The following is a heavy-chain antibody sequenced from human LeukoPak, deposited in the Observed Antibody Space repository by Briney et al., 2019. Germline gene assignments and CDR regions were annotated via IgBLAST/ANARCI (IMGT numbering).Heavy chain of an antibody. CDR3: ARAPKGITRGFFDY. Sequence: ASVKVSCKASGYTFTSYYMHWVRQAPGQGREWMGIINPSGGSTTYAQIFQGRVTMTRDTSTSTVYMELSSLRSEDTAVYYCARAPKGITRGFFDYWGQGTLVTVSS. J-gene: IGHJ4*02. V-gene: IGHV1-46*01. CDR1: GYTFTSYY. CDR2: INPSGGST. D-gene: IGHD3-10*01.